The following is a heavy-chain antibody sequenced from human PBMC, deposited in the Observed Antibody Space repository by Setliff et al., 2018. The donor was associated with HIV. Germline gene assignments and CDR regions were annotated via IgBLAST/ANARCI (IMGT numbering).Heavy chain of an antibody. J-gene: IGHJ6*02. D-gene: IGHD3-10*01. Sequence: PGGSLRLSCAASGFAVSGNYMSWVRQAPGKGLEWVSVIYVGDTTYYADSVKGRFTISRDNSKNTLYLQMNSLRAEDTAIYYCARKFRPGHGVDVWGQGTTVTVSS. CDR3: ARKFRPGHGVDV. CDR2: IYVGDTT. V-gene: IGHV3-53*01. CDR1: GFAVSGNY.